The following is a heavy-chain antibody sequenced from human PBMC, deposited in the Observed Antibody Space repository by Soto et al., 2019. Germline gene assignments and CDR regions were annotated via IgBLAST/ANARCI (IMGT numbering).Heavy chain of an antibody. CDR1: GYGYPNCW. D-gene: IGHD2-2*01. CDR2: IDPSDSYT. Sequence: PRESLKIYCKVSGYGYPNCWISWVSQMPRKGLEWKGRIDPSDSYTNYSPSFQGHVTISADKSISTAYLQWSSQKPSDPAMYYCVSSLYAYGTAFSYHCIDVWRQVTTVALSS. V-gene: IGHV5-10-1*01. J-gene: IGHJ6*02. CDR3: VSSLYAYGTAFSYHCIDV.